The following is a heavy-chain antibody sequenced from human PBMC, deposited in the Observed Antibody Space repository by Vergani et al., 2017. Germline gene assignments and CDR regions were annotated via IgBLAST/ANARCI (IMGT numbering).Heavy chain of an antibody. V-gene: IGHV5-51*01. CDR3: ARLPRGLRGMSLEY. Sequence: EVQLVQSGAEVKKPGESLKISCQISGYSFTNYWIGWVRQMPGKGLEWMGLIFPGDADTRYSPSFEGQVTISADTSTSTAYVQWPSLKASDTAVYFCARLPRGLRGMSLEYWGQGTLVTVSS. CDR1: GYSFTNYW. D-gene: IGHD3-10*01. J-gene: IGHJ4*02. CDR2: IFPGDADT.